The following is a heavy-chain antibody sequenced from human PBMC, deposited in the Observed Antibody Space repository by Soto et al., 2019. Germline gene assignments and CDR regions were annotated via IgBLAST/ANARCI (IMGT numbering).Heavy chain of an antibody. D-gene: IGHD5-18*01. J-gene: IGHJ4*02. CDR3: ARVGDTAMVEPYDY. CDR1: GYTFTSYD. CDR2: MNPNSGNT. V-gene: IGHV1-8*01. Sequence: QVQLVQSGAEVKKPGASVKVSCKASGYTFTSYDINWVRQATGQGLEWMGWMNPNSGNTGYAQKFQGRVTMTRYTSISTAYMELSSLRSEDTAVYYCARVGDTAMVEPYDYWGQGTLVTVSS.